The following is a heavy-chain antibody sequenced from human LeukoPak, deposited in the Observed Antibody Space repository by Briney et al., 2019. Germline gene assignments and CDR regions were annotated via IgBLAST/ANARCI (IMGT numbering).Heavy chain of an antibody. CDR1: GFTFSNAW. D-gene: IGHD3-9*01. CDR3: TTVDLTGYQDYFDY. J-gene: IGHJ4*02. CDR2: VKSKTDGGIT. Sequence: SGGSLRLSCAASGFTFSNAWMSWVRQAPGKGLEWVGRVKSKTDGGITDYAAPVKGRFTISRADSKNTLYLQMDSLKTEDTAVYYCTTVDLTGYQDYFDYWGQGTLVTVSS. V-gene: IGHV3-15*01.